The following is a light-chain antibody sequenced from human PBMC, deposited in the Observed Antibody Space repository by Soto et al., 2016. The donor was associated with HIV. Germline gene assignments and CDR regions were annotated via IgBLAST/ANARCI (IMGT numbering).Light chain of an antibody. CDR2: CIP. CDR1: QDISRY. CDR3: QQYASSLFY. J-gene: IGKJ3*01. Sequence: DIQMTQSPSSLSASVGDRVTITCQASQDISRYLNWYQQKPGQAPHVLIYRCIPIWKQGSHQDSVQVGLGHILPPTISGLHREDIGTYYCQQYASSLFYFGPG. V-gene: IGKV1-33*01.